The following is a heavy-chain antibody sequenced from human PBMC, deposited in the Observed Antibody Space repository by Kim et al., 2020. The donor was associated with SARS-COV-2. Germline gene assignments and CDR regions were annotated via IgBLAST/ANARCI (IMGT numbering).Heavy chain of an antibody. D-gene: IGHD2-15*01. J-gene: IGHJ5*02. CDR1: GDSINSGAYY. CDR3: ARGGKYAGS. Sequence: SETLSLTCTVSGDSINSGAYYWSWIRQYPGKGLEWIGYIYYSGSTYYNPSLKNRVSISVDTSKNQFSLKLNSVTAADTAVFYCARGGKYAGSWGQGILVT. CDR2: IYYSGST. V-gene: IGHV4-31*03.